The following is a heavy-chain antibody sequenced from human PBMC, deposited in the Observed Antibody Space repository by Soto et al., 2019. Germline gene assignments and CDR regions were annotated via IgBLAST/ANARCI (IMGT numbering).Heavy chain of an antibody. D-gene: IGHD6-19*01. Sequence: LTCTVSGGSLSSGSVFWGWIRQPPGKGLEWIGHIYFTGTSSYSPSLKSRVTMFVDTSKNNFSLRLTSVTAADTAVYYCVRREAVAGSQFDFWGQGTLVTVSS. CDR3: VRREAVAGSQFDF. J-gene: IGHJ4*02. CDR1: GGSLSSGSVF. V-gene: IGHV4-39*02. CDR2: IYFTGTS.